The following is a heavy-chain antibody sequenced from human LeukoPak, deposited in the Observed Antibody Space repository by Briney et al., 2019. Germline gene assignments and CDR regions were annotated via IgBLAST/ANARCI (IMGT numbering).Heavy chain of an antibody. D-gene: IGHD1-7*01. V-gene: IGHV3-74*01. J-gene: IGHJ5*02. CDR1: GFTFSTYW. CDR3: AKMGRPYNWNYVT. CDR2: INSDESSI. Sequence: GGSLRLSCAASGFTFSTYWMYWVRQVPGKGLVWVSRINSDESSIRYADSGKGRFTISRDNSKNTLYLQMNSLRAEDTAVYYCAKMGRPYNWNYVTWGQGTLVTVSS.